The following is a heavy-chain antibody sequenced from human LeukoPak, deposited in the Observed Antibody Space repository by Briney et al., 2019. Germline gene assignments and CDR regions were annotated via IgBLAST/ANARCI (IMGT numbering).Heavy chain of an antibody. CDR2: INPTSGGS. CDR3: ARADYESELPSHFDY. CDR1: GYTFSGYY. D-gene: IGHD1-26*01. J-gene: IGHJ4*02. V-gene: IGHV1-2*02. Sequence: GASVTVSCMASGYTFSGYYIHWVRQAPGQGLEWMGWINPTSGGSKYAKKFQARVTMTRATSITTASMELNRMTSAETAVFYCARADYESELPSHFDYWGQGALVTVSS.